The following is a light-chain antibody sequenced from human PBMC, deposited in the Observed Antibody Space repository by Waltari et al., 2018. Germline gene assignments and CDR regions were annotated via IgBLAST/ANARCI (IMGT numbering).Light chain of an antibody. CDR1: SRDFRRYGR. V-gene: IGLV2-18*02. J-gene: IGLJ1*01. CDR3: SSYTTSSTFV. CDR2: GVT. Sequence: SPLTQPPSVSGSPGQSVPLSLTGTSRDFRRYGRVPWYQQSPGTAPKLLIYGVTSRPSGVPDRLSGSKSGNTASLTISGLQAEDEGDYYCSSYTTSSTFVFGTGTEVTVL.